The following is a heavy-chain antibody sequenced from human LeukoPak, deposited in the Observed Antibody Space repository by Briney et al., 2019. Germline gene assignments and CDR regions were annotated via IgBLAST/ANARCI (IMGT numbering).Heavy chain of an antibody. D-gene: IGHD3-10*01. J-gene: IGHJ4*02. Sequence: PSQTLSLTCTVSGGSISSGGYYWSWIRQPPGKGLEWIGYIYHSGSTYYNPSLKSRVTISVDRSKNQFSLKLSSVTAADTAVYYCARGTFGSGGDYWGQGTLVTVSS. CDR2: IYHSGST. CDR3: ARGTFGSGGDY. V-gene: IGHV4-30-2*01. CDR1: GGSISSGGYY.